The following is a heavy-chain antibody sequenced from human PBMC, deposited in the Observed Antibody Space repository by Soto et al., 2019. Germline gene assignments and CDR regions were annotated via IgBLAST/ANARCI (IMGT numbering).Heavy chain of an antibody. CDR2: IKQDGSEK. D-gene: IGHD2-8*01. J-gene: IGHJ4*02. CDR3: ARRGWGEGYCTNGVCKHFDY. V-gene: IGHV3-7*01. Sequence: EGSLRLSCAASGFTFSSYWMSWVRQAPGKGLEWVANIKQDGSEKYYVDSVKGRFTISRDNAKNSLYLQMNSLRAEDTAVYYCARRGWGEGYCTNGVCKHFDYWGQGTLVTVSS. CDR1: GFTFSSYW.